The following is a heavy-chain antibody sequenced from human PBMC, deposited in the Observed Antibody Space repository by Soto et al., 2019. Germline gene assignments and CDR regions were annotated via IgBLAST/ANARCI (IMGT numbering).Heavy chain of an antibody. V-gene: IGHV3-23*01. CDR2: ISGGGDAT. CDR3: VRKILGSTSRPNYWYFDI. CDR1: GFTFINYA. Sequence: EVQLLESGGGLVQPGGSLRLSCVGPGFTFINYAMNWVRQAPGKGLEWVSSISGGGDATFFADSVRGRFTISRDNSENTVTLQMNSLGVDDTAVYYCVRKILGSTSRPNYWYFDIWGRRTLVTVSS. D-gene: IGHD2-2*01. J-gene: IGHJ2*01.